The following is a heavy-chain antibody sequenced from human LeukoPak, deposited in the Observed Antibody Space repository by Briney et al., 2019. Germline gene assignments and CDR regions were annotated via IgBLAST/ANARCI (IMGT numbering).Heavy chain of an antibody. Sequence: SETLSLTCTVSGGSISSSTYYWGWIRQPPGKGLEWIGSIYYTGSTYYNPSLKSRVTISVDKSKNQFSLKLNSVTAADTAVYYCARDGGRYAAFDHWGQGTLVTVSS. D-gene: IGHD6-19*01. CDR1: GGSISSSTYY. V-gene: IGHV4-39*02. J-gene: IGHJ4*02. CDR2: IYYTGST. CDR3: ARDGGRYAAFDH.